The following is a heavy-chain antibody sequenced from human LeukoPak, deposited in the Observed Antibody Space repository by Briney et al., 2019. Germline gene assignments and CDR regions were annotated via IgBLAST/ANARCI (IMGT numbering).Heavy chain of an antibody. CDR1: GFTFSSYW. Sequence: GGSLRLSCAASGFTFSSYWMSWVRQAPGKGLEWVANIKQDGSEKYYVDSVKGRFTISRDNAKNSLYLQMNNLRAEDTAVYYCARSGSYYGILAEYFQHWGQGTLVTVSS. D-gene: IGHD1-26*01. CDR2: IKQDGSEK. J-gene: IGHJ1*01. V-gene: IGHV3-7*01. CDR3: ARSGSYYGILAEYFQH.